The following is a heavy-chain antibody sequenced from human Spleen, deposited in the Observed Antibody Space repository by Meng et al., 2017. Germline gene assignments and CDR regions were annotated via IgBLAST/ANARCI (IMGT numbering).Heavy chain of an antibody. CDR1: GDYIGTGAYY. Sequence: QPQLQESGPGLVKPSEALSLTCGVSGDYIGTGAYYWGWIRQAPGKGLEWIGSIGHSGFTYYTPSVRSRVTVSIDTSKNQFSLKLTSVTAPDTAVYYCARRVHDGSGHHYFDYWGQGTLVTVSS. J-gene: IGHJ4*02. D-gene: IGHD3-22*01. CDR2: IGHSGFT. CDR3: ARRVHDGSGHHYFDY. V-gene: IGHV4-39*01.